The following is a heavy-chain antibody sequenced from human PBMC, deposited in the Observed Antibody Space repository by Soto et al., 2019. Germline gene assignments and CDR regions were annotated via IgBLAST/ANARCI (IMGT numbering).Heavy chain of an antibody. CDR2: ISWNSGSI. V-gene: IGHV3-9*01. CDR1: GFTFDDYA. CDR3: AKDKSIAARVSPFDY. D-gene: IGHD6-6*01. Sequence: HPGGSLRLSCAASGFTFDDYAMHWVRQAPGKGLEWVSGISWNSGSIGYADSVKGRFTISRDNAKNSLYLQMNSLRAEDTALYYCAKDKSIAARVSPFDYWGQGTLVTVSS. J-gene: IGHJ4*02.